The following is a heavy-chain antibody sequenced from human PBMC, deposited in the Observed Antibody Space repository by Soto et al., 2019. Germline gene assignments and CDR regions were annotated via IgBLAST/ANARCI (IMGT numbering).Heavy chain of an antibody. V-gene: IGHV3-33*06. Sequence: GGSLRLSCVASGFMFRNYGIHWVRQAPGMGLEWVAIIWNDASNHYYADSVKGRFIISRDNSKNTVSLQMDSLRVEDTAVYYCAKDVGQWVETFDYWGHGTLVTVS. CDR3: AKDVGQWVETFDY. CDR1: GFMFRNYG. CDR2: IWNDASNH. D-gene: IGHD6-19*01. J-gene: IGHJ4*01.